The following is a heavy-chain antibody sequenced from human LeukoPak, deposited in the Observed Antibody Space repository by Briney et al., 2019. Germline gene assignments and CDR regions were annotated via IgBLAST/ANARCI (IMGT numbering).Heavy chain of an antibody. V-gene: IGHV1-46*01. Sequence: ASVKVSCKASGYTFTNYYMHWVRQAPEQGLEWMGLIRPSGGTSYAQKFQGRFTMTRDTSTSTVYMELSSLISEDTAVYYCTREPFAPFHKLFDYWGQGTLVTVSS. CDR3: TREPFAPFHKLFDY. CDR2: IRPSGGT. J-gene: IGHJ4*02. CDR1: GYTFTNYY. D-gene: IGHD2/OR15-2a*01.